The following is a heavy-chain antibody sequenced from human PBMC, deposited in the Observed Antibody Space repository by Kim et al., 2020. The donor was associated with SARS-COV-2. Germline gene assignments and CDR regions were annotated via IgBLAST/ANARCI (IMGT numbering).Heavy chain of an antibody. Sequence: FSSGTPHYHHSLKSRVTISVDTSKNQLSLKVNSVTAADTAVYYCVRRKDYWGQGTLVTVSS. CDR2: FSSGTP. CDR3: VRRKDY. J-gene: IGHJ4*02. V-gene: IGHV4-39*01.